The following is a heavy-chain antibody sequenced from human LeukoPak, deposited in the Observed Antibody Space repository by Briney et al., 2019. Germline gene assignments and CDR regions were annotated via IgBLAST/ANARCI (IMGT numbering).Heavy chain of an antibody. J-gene: IGHJ4*02. CDR3: ARDGYSYGLDY. CDR1: GGSISSSSYY. D-gene: IGHD5-18*01. V-gene: IGHV4-39*07. CDR2: ICYSGST. Sequence: SETLSLTCTVSGGSISSSSYYWGWIRQPPGKGLEWIGSICYSGSTYYSPSLKSRVTMSVDTSKNQFSLKLSSVTAADTAVYYCARDGYSYGLDYWGQGTLVTVSS.